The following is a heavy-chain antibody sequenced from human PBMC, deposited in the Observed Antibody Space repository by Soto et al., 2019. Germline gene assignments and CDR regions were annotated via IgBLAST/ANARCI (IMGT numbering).Heavy chain of an antibody. Sequence: EASVKVSCKVSGYTLTELSRHWVRQAPGKGLEWMGGFDPEDGETIYAQKFQGRVTMTEDTSTDTAYMELSSLRSEDTAVYYCATGIAAAGTLIYYYYGMDVWGQGTTVTVPS. J-gene: IGHJ6*02. V-gene: IGHV1-24*01. CDR1: GYTLTELS. CDR2: FDPEDGET. D-gene: IGHD6-13*01. CDR3: ATGIAAAGTLIYYYYGMDV.